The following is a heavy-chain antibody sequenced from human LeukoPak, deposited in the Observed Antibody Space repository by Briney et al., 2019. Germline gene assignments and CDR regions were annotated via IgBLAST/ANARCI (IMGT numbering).Heavy chain of an antibody. CDR1: GYTFTDYY. D-gene: IGHD6-6*01. V-gene: IGHV1-46*01. CDR2: INPSGSRT. Sequence: GASVKVSCKASGYTFTDYYMHWVRQAPGRGLEWVGLINPSGSRTICAQKFQGRVTMTRDMSTSTDYMELSSLTSKDTAVYYCARDNSYRDSSWWFDPWGQGTLVTVSS. CDR3: ARDNSYRDSSWWFDP. J-gene: IGHJ5*02.